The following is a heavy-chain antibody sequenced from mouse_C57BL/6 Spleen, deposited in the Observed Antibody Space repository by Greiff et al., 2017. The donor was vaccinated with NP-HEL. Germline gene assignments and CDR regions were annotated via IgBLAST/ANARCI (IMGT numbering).Heavy chain of an antibody. CDR2: IYPGSGST. CDR1: GYTFTSYW. CDR3: ARNWASSKGCAY. D-gene: IGHD1-1*01. J-gene: IGHJ3*01. Sequence: QVQLQQPGAELVKPGASVKMSCKASGYTFTSYWITWVKQRPGQGLEWIGDIYPGSGSTNYNEKFKSKATLTVDTSSSTAYMQLSSLTSEDSAVYYCARNWASSKGCAYWGQGTLVTVSA. V-gene: IGHV1-55*01.